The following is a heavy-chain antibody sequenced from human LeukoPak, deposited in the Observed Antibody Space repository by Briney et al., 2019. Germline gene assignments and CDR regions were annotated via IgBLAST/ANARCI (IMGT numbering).Heavy chain of an antibody. Sequence: GESLKISCKGSGFTFITSWIAWVRQMPGKGLEWMGIIYPGDSDIRYSPSFQGQVTISADKSISIAYLQWSSLKASDTDMYYCARGGSYYDTVDYWGQGTLVTVSS. CDR3: ARGGSYYDTVDY. CDR2: IYPGDSDI. D-gene: IGHD1-26*01. J-gene: IGHJ4*02. CDR1: GFTFITSW. V-gene: IGHV5-51*01.